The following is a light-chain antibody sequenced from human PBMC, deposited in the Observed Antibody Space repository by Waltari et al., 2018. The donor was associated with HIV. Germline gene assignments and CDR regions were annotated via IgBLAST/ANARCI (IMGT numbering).Light chain of an antibody. Sequence: QSALTQPASVSGSPGQSITISCTGTSSDVGSYNPVSWYQQHPGKAPKLMIYEGSKRPSGVSNRFSRAKSGNTASLTISGLQAEDQADYYCCSYAGSSTFVVFGAGTKLTVL. J-gene: IGLJ2*01. CDR3: CSYAGSSTFVV. CDR2: EGS. CDR1: SSDVGSYNP. V-gene: IGLV2-23*03.